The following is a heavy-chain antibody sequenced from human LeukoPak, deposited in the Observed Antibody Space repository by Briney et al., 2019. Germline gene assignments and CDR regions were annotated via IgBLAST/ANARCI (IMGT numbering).Heavy chain of an antibody. V-gene: IGHV4-39*01. J-gene: IGHJ4*02. CDR3: ARTPYCSSTSCHYFDY. CDR2: IYYSGST. Sequence: SETLSLTCTVSGGSINSSGYYWGWIRQPPGKGLEWIGSIYYSGSTYYNPSLKSRVTISVDTSKNQFPLKLSSVTAADTAVYYCARTPYCSSTSCHYFDYWGQGTLVTVSS. D-gene: IGHD2-2*01. CDR1: GGSINSSGYY.